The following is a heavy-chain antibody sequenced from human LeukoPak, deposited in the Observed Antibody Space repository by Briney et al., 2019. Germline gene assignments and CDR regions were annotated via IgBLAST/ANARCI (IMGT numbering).Heavy chain of an antibody. CDR1: GGSFSGYY. D-gene: IGHD3-22*01. CDR2: INHSGST. Sequence: PSETLSLTCAVYGGSFSGYYWSWIRQPPGKGLEWIGEINHSGSTNYNPSLKSRVTISVDTSKNQFSLKLSSVTAADTAVYYCARHEVHYDSSGYVYWGQGTLVTVSS. V-gene: IGHV4-34*01. CDR3: ARHEVHYDSSGYVY. J-gene: IGHJ4*02.